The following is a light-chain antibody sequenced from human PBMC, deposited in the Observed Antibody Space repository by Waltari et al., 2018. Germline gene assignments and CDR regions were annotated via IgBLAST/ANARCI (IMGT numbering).Light chain of an antibody. CDR1: ALPKQY. J-gene: IGLJ3*02. CDR3: QSADQNGHLWM. Sequence: SFELTQPPSVSVSPGETARITCSGDALPKQYASWYRQKPGQAPVVLLYKDTERPSGTPERLSGSTSGTTVTLTISGVQSEDEADYYCQSADQNGHLWMFGGGTKLTVL. CDR2: KDT. V-gene: IGLV3-25*03.